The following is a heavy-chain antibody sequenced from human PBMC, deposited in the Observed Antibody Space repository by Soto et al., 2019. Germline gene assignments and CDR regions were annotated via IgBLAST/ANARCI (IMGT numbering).Heavy chain of an antibody. D-gene: IGHD3-22*01. CDR2: IKSKTDGGAT. V-gene: IGHV3-15*05. CDR1: GFTFSNTW. CDR3: TTYALYDNHGYHVY. Sequence: GSLRLSCAASGFTFSNTWMSWGRQAPGKGLEWVGRIKSKTDGGATEYAAPVKGRFTVSRDDLKNTLFLQMNSLKTEDTAVYYCTTYALYDNHGYHVYWGQGTLVTVSS. J-gene: IGHJ4*02.